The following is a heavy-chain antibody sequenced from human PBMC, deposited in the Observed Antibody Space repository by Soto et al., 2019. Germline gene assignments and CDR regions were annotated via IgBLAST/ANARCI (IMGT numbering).Heavy chain of an antibody. D-gene: IGHD3-22*01. V-gene: IGHV3-48*01. J-gene: IGHJ5*02. Sequence: GGSLRLSCAASGFTFSTYSMHWVRQAPGKGLEWISYISSSSNSIYYADSVKGRFTISRDDAKNSLYLQMNSLRAEDTAVYYCARAYYYDSSVYYRWFDPWGQGTMVNVSS. CDR1: GFTFSTYS. CDR2: ISSSSNSI. CDR3: ARAYYYDSSVYYRWFDP.